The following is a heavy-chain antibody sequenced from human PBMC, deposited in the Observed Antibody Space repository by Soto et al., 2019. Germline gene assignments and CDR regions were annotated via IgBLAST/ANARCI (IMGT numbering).Heavy chain of an antibody. V-gene: IGHV4-39*01. Sequence: SETLSLTCTVSGGSISSSSYYWGWIRQPPGKGLEWIGSIYYSGSTYYNPSLKSRVTISVDTSKNQFSLKLSSVTAADTAVYYCVRHRKGVVLIRLYMDVWGKGTTVTVSS. CDR3: VRHRKGVVLIRLYMDV. CDR1: GGSISSSSYY. CDR2: IYYSGST. J-gene: IGHJ6*03. D-gene: IGHD2-8*01.